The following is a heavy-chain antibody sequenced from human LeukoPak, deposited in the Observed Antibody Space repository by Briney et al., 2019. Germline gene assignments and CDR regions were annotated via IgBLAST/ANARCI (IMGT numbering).Heavy chain of an antibody. J-gene: IGHJ5*02. CDR2: MNPNSGNT. Sequence: ASVKVSCKASGYTFTSYDINWVRQATGQGLEWMGWMNPNSGNTGYAQKFQGRVTMTRNTSISTAYMELSSLRSEDTAVYYCARDSGWENWFDPWGQGTLVTVSS. CDR1: GYTFTSYD. D-gene: IGHD1-26*01. V-gene: IGHV1-8*01. CDR3: ARDSGWENWFDP.